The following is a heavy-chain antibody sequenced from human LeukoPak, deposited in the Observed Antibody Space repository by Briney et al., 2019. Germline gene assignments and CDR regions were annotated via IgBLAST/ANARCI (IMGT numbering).Heavy chain of an antibody. CDR2: IYYSGST. V-gene: IGHV4-59*01. Sequence: SETLSLTCTVSGGSISSYYWSWIRQPPGKGLEWIGYIYYSGSTNYNPSLKSRVTISVDTSKNQFSLKLSSVTAADTAVYYCARALYYDFWSGRYDPPGAWFDPWGQGTLVTVPS. J-gene: IGHJ5*02. CDR3: ARALYYDFWSGRYDPPGAWFDP. D-gene: IGHD3-3*01. CDR1: GGSISSYY.